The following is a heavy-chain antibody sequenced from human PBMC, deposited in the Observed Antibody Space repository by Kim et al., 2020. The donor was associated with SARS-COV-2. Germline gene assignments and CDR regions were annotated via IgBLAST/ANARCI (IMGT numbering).Heavy chain of an antibody. D-gene: IGHD5-12*01. J-gene: IGHJ4*02. CDR3: AKDRGLPY. CDR2: IKQDGSEK. CDR1: GFTFSNSW. Sequence: GGSLRLSCAASGFTFSNSWMSWVRQAPGKGLEWVANIKQDGSEKYYVDSVKGRFTISRDNAKNSLYLQMNSLRAEDTAVYYCAKDRGLPYWGQGTLVTVSS. V-gene: IGHV3-7*03.